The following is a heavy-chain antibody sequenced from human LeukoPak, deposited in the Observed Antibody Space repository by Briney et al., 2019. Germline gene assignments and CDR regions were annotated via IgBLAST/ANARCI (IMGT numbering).Heavy chain of an antibody. V-gene: IGHV3-72*01. D-gene: IGHD1-26*01. CDR1: GFTFSDHY. CDR3: ARDSGSYYIDY. Sequence: GGSLRLSCAASGFTFSDHYMVWVRQAPGKGLEWVGRIRNKASSYTTAYAASVKGRFTLSRDDSKNSLYLQMNSLKTEDTAVYYCARDSGSYYIDYWGQGTLVTVSS. CDR2: IRNKASSYTT. J-gene: IGHJ4*02.